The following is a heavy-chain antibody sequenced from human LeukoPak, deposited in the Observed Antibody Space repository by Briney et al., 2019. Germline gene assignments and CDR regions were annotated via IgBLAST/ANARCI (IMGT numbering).Heavy chain of an antibody. CDR3: ARDVYYGSGSPRLDY. D-gene: IGHD3-10*01. J-gene: IGHJ4*02. CDR1: GFTFSGYS. V-gene: IGHV3-21*01. Sequence: GGSLRLSCAASGFTFSGYSMNWVRQAPGKGLEWVSSISSSSIYIYYADSVKGRFTISRDNAKNSLYLQMNSLRAEDTAVYYCARDVYYGSGSPRLDYWGQGTLVTVSS. CDR2: ISSSSIYI.